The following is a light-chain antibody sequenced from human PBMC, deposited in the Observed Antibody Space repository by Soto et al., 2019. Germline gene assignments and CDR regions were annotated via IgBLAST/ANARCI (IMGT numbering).Light chain of an antibody. V-gene: IGKV3-15*01. CDR2: DTS. Sequence: EIVMTQSPATLSVSPGEGSTLSFIASQGIGDTLAWYQQKPGQTPRLLIYDTSIRATGVPARFSGSRSGAEFTLTISRLEPEDFAVYYCQQYGSSPLTFGPGTKVDI. J-gene: IGKJ3*01. CDR3: QQYGSSPLT. CDR1: QGIGDT.